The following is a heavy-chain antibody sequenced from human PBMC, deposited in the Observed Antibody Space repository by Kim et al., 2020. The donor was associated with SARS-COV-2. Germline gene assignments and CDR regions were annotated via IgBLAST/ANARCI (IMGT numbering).Heavy chain of an antibody. CDR3: ARGGDYCSGGSCLDP. V-gene: IGHV1-3*01. Sequence: ASVKVSCKASGYTFTSYAMHWVRQAPGQRLEWMGWINAGNGNTKYSQKFQGRVTITRDTSASTAYMELSSLRSEDTAVYYCARGGDYCSGGSCLDPWGQGTLVTVSS. CDR1: GYTFTSYA. CDR2: INAGNGNT. J-gene: IGHJ5*02. D-gene: IGHD2-15*01.